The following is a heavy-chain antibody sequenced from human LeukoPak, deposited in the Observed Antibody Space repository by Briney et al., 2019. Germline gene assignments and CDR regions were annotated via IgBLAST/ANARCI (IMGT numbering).Heavy chain of an antibody. Sequence: PSEPLSLTCTVSGGSISSSSYYWGWIRQPPGKGLEWIGSIYYSGSTYYNPSLKSRVTISVDTSKNQFSLKLSSVTAADTAVYYCARSTPWFSKSSGWYDYWGQGTLVTVSS. CDR3: ARSTPWFSKSSGWYDY. V-gene: IGHV4-39*01. CDR2: IYYSGST. CDR1: GGSISSSSYY. J-gene: IGHJ4*02. D-gene: IGHD6-19*01.